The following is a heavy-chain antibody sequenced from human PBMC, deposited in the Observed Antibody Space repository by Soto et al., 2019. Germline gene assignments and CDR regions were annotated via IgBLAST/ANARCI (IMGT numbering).Heavy chain of an antibody. J-gene: IGHJ5*02. D-gene: IGHD1-7*01. CDR3: ARVSSITGTTGYPRGFDP. CDR2: IIPIFGTA. Sequence: ASVKVSCKASGGTFSSYAISWVRQAPGQGLEWMGGIIPIFGTANYAQKFQGRVTITADESTSTAYMELSSLRSEDTAVYYCARVSSITGTTGYPRGFDPWGQGTLVTVSS. V-gene: IGHV1-69*13. CDR1: GGTFSSYA.